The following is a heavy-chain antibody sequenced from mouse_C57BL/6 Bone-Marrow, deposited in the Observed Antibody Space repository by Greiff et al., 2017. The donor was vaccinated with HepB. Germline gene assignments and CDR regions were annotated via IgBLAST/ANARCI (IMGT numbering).Heavy chain of an antibody. J-gene: IGHJ3*01. D-gene: IGHD2-4*01. Sequence: EVKVVESGGGLVKPGGSLKLSCAASGFTFSSYAMSWVRQTPEKRLEWVATISDGGSYTYYPDNVKGRFTISRDNAKNNLYLQMSHLKSEDTAMYYCARDPYDYDGFAYWGQGTLVTVSA. CDR1: GFTFSSYA. CDR2: ISDGGSYT. CDR3: ARDPYDYDGFAY. V-gene: IGHV5-4*01.